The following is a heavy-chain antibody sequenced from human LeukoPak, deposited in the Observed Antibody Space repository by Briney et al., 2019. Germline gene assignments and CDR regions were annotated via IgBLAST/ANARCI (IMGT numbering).Heavy chain of an antibody. CDR3: ASGPSLYSSGWSSLRFDY. CDR1: GFTFSSYA. D-gene: IGHD6-19*01. CDR2: ISYDGSNK. Sequence: GGSLRLSCAASGFTFSSYAMHWVRRAPGKGLEWVAVISYDGSNKYYADSVKGRFTFSRDNSKNTLYLQMNSLRAEDTAVYYCASGPSLYSSGWSSLRFDYWGQGTLVTVSS. J-gene: IGHJ4*02. V-gene: IGHV3-30-3*01.